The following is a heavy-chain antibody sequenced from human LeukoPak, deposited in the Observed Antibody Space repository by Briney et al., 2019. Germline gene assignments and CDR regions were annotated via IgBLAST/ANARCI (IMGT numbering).Heavy chain of an antibody. CDR1: GYTFTGYY. Sequence: ASVKVSCKTSGYTFTGYYIHWVRQAPGQGLEWMGWINPNSGGANYAQNFQGRVTMTGDTSISTAYMELSRLRSDDTAVYFCARNGYCTSTYCHDWFDPWGQGTLVTVSS. V-gene: IGHV1-2*02. J-gene: IGHJ5*02. D-gene: IGHD2-2*03. CDR2: INPNSGGA. CDR3: ARNGYCTSTYCHDWFDP.